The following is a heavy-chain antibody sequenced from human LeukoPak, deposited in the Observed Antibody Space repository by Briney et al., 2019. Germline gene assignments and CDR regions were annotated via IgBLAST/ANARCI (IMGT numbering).Heavy chain of an antibody. J-gene: IGHJ4*02. CDR3: ARHFSRSLDY. D-gene: IGHD3-3*02. CDR2: ISTSNDFI. Sequence: GGSLRLSCAAYGFTLSDQYMSWISQAPGKGLEWLSYISTSNDFIYYADSVKGRFTISRDNAKNSLFLQMNSLRAEDTAVYYCARHFSRSLDYWGQGTLVTVSS. CDR1: GFTLSDQY. V-gene: IGHV3-11*01.